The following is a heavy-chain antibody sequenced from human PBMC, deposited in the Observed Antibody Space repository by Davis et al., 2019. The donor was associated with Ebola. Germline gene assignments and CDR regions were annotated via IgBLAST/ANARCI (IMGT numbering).Heavy chain of an antibody. CDR2: ISSSSSYI. CDR1: GFTFSSYS. V-gene: IGHV3-21*01. Sequence: GESLKISCAASGFTFSSYSMNWVRQAPGKGLEWVSSISSSSSYIYYADSVKGRFTISRDNAKNSLYLQMNRLRAEDTAVYYCARDRTVAGTLYYYYGMDVWGQGTTVTVSS. CDR3: ARDRTVAGTLYYYYGMDV. D-gene: IGHD6-19*01. J-gene: IGHJ6*02.